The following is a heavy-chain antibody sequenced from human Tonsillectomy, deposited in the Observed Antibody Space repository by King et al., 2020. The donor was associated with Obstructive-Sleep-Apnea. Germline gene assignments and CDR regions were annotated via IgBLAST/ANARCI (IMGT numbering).Heavy chain of an antibody. CDR2: IYPGGETT. V-gene: IGHV1-46*01. D-gene: IGHD2-8*02. CDR1: GYTFTTYY. CDR3: ASEPPSTGMSDF. J-gene: IGHJ4*02. Sequence: VQLVESGAEVRKPGASVKLSCKASGYTFTTYYMHWVRQAPGQGLEWMGVIYPGGETTSYARNFQGRVSVTRDTSMSTVYMDLSSLTSEDTAVYYCASEPPSTGMSDFWGQGTLVTVSS.